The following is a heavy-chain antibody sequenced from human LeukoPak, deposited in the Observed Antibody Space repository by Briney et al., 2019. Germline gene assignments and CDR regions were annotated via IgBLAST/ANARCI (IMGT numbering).Heavy chain of an antibody. CDR1: GFTVSSNY. D-gene: IGHD2-21*02. CDR2: IYSGGST. V-gene: IGHV3-66*01. Sequence: GGSLRLSCAASGFTVSSNYMSWVRQAPGKGLEWVSVIYSGGSTYYADSVKGRFTISRDNSKNTLYLQMNSLRAEDTAVYYCARERAGGDYYFDYWGQGTLVTVSS. J-gene: IGHJ4*02. CDR3: ARERAGGDYYFDY.